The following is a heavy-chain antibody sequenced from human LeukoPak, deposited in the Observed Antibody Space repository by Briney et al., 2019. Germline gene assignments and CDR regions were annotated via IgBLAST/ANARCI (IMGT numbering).Heavy chain of an antibody. CDR2: IWYDGSNK. CDR3: ARDIVATGGRYFDH. J-gene: IGHJ4*02. CDR1: GFIFRSYG. V-gene: IGHV3-33*01. Sequence: PGGSLRLSCAASGFIFRSYGMHWVRQTPGEGLEWVAAIWYDGSNKYYAGSVKGRFTISRDNSENTLSLQMNSLRGEDTAVYYCARDIVATGGRYFDHWGQRTLVTVSS. D-gene: IGHD6-13*01.